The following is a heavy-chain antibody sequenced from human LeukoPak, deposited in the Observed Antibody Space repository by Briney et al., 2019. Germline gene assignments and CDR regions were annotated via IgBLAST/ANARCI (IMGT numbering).Heavy chain of an antibody. V-gene: IGHV4-4*07. D-gene: IGHD6-19*01. J-gene: IGHJ4*02. Sequence: SETLSLTCTVSGGSISSYYWSWIRQPAGKGLEWIGRIYTSGSTNYNPSLKSRVTISVDTSKNQFCLKLSSVTAADTAVYYCATPAVAGPRSFDYWGQGTLVTVSS. CDR2: IYTSGST. CDR1: GGSISSYY. CDR3: ATPAVAGPRSFDY.